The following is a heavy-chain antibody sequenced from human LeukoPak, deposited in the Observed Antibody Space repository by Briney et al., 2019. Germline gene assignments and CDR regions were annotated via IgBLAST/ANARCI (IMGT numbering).Heavy chain of an antibody. CDR1: GGSISTTNYY. Sequence: KPSETLSLTCTVSGGSISTTNYYWGWIRQSPGKGLEWFGCVYYSGSTYYNPSLKSRVTISVDTSKNQFSLKLSSVTAADTAVYYCARHRSGNYGLKYYFDYWGQGTLVTVSS. V-gene: IGHV4-39*01. CDR3: ARHRSGNYGLKYYFDY. D-gene: IGHD1-26*01. CDR2: VYYSGST. J-gene: IGHJ4*02.